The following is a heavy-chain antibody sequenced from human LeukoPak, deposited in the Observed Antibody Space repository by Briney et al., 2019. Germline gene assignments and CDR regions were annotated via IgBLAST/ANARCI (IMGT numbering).Heavy chain of an antibody. CDR3: ARARKGVVTSLLDY. J-gene: IGHJ4*02. CDR2: IYYSGST. V-gene: IGHV4-31*03. Sequence: SESLSLSCTVSGGSISSGGYYWSWMRQHPGKGLEWVGYIYYSGSTYYNSSLKRRVTISVDTSKNQFSLKLSSVTAADTAVYYCARARKGVVTSLLDYWGQGTLVTVSS. D-gene: IGHD4-23*01. CDR1: GGSISSGGYY.